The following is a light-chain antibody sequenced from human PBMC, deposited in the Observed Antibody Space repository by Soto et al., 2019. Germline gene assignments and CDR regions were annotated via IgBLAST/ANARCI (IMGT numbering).Light chain of an antibody. V-gene: IGKV3-20*01. CDR3: HQYGASGMYT. CDR2: AAS. Sequence: EIVLTQSPGTLSLSPGDSATLSCRASQRIRSNYLAWYQQRPGQVPRLLIYAASNRATGIPSRFSGRGSGSDFTLTISRLEPEDFAVYYSHQYGASGMYTFGQGTKLEIK. J-gene: IGKJ2*01. CDR1: QRIRSNY.